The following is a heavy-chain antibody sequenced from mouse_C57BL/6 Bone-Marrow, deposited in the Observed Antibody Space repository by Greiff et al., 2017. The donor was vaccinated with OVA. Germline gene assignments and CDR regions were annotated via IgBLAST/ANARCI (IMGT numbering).Heavy chain of an antibody. D-gene: IGHD1-1*01. V-gene: IGHV1-81*01. J-gene: IGHJ1*03. CDR1: GYTFTSYG. Sequence: VQLQQSGAELARPGASVKLSCKASGYTFTSYGISWVKQRTGQGLEWIGEIYPRSGNTYYNEKFKGKATLTADKSSSTAYMELRSLTSEDSAVYFCARLGAHYYGSSYRYFDVWGTGTTVTVSS. CDR2: IYPRSGNT. CDR3: ARLGAHYYGSSYRYFDV.